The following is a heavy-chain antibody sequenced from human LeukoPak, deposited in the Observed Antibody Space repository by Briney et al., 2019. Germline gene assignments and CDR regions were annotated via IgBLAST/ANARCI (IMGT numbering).Heavy chain of an antibody. CDR3: ARDPSTLIVGALFDY. J-gene: IGHJ4*02. Sequence: PGRSLRLSCAASGFTSSSYAMHWVRQAPGKELEWVAVISYDGSNKYYADSVKGRFTISRDNSKNTLYLQMNSLRAEDTAVYYCARDPSTLIVGALFDYWGQGTLVTVSS. D-gene: IGHD1-26*01. V-gene: IGHV3-30-3*01. CDR1: GFTSSSYA. CDR2: ISYDGSNK.